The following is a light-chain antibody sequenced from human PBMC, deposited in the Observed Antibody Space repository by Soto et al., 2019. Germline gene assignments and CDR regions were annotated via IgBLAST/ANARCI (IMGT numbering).Light chain of an antibody. CDR1: QSVTSGY. CDR2: GAS. V-gene: IGKV3-20*01. Sequence: EIVLTQSPGTLSLSPGERATLSCRASQSVTSGYLAWYQQQPNQAPRLLIYGASYRATDIPDRFSGCGSGADFTLTISRLEPEDFAVYYCQHYSSSPPAITFGQGTRLEIK. CDR3: QHYSSSPPAIT. J-gene: IGKJ5*01.